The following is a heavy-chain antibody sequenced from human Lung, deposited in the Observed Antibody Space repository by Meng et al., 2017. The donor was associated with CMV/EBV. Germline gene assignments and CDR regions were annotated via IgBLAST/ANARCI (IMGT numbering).Heavy chain of an antibody. D-gene: IGHD6-13*01. CDR3: ASLPKMGIATTGPH. CDR1: GGPISSSSYY. Sequence: SETLSLXCTVSGGPISSSSYYWGWIRQPPGQGLEWIGSIYYSGNTYYKPSLQSRVTITADTSKSQFSLELSSVTAADTAVYYCASLPKMGIATTGPHWGQGTLVTVSS. J-gene: IGHJ4*02. V-gene: IGHV4-39*07. CDR2: IYYSGNT.